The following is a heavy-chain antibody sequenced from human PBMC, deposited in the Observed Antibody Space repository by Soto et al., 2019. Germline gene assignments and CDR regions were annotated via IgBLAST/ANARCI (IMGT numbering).Heavy chain of an antibody. CDR1: GGTFSSYT. V-gene: IGHV1-69*02. CDR2: LIPILGIA. Sequence: QVQLVQSGAEVKKPGSSVKVSCKASGGTFSSYTISWVRQAPGQGLEWMGRLIPILGIANYAQKFQGRVTITADKSTSTSYIELSSLRSEDTAVYFCAKYCSSTSCSPRGVLDIWGQGTMVTVSS. J-gene: IGHJ3*02. CDR3: AKYCSSTSCSPRGVLDI. D-gene: IGHD2-2*01.